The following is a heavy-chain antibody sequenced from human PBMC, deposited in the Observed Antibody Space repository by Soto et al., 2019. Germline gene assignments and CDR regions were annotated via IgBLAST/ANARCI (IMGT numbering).Heavy chain of an antibody. V-gene: IGHV3-20*01. Sequence: GSLRLSCAASGFTFDDYGMSWVRQALGKGLEWVSGINWNGGSTGYADSVKGRFTISRDNAKNSLYLQMDSLRAEDTALYHCARVIELLRLAPEYYYYMDVWGKGTTVTVSS. CDR2: INWNGGST. D-gene: IGHD1-7*01. CDR3: ARVIELLRLAPEYYYYMDV. J-gene: IGHJ6*03. CDR1: GFTFDDYG.